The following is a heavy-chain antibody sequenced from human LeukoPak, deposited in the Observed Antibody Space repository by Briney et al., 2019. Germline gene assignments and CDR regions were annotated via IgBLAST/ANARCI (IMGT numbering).Heavy chain of an antibody. J-gene: IGHJ4*02. CDR2: IYHSGST. V-gene: IGHV4-4*02. Sequence: PSETLSLTCAVSGGSISSSNWWRWGRPPAGKGLEWSGEIYHSGSTNYNPSLKRGVTISVDKSKNKFCMKLSGVTAADTAVYYCASINRLAVAGIVSTVYYWGPRTLVTVSS. CDR1: GGSISSSNW. D-gene: IGHD6-19*01. CDR3: ASINRLAVAGIVSTVYY.